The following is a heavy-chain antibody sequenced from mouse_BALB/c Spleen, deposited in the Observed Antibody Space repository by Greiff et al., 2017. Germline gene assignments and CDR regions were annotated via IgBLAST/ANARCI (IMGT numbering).Heavy chain of an antibody. CDR2: ISTGSGGT. V-gene: IGHV1-54*01. J-gene: IGHJ3*01. D-gene: IGHD2-3*01. CDR3: AREDDYYYAY. CDR1: GYAFSNYL. Sequence: VQLQQSGAGLVRPGTSGKVSCKASGYAFSNYLIEWVRQRPGKGLEWIGVISTGSGGTNYNEKLKGKATLTADKSSSTAYMQLSSVRSDDSAVYFCAREDDYYYAYWGQGTLVTVSA.